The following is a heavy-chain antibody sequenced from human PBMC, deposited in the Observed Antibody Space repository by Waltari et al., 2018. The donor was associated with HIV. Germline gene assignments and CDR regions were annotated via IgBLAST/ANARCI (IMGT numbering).Heavy chain of an antibody. V-gene: IGHV3-49*03. J-gene: IGHJ4*02. Sequence: EVQLVESGGGLVQTGRSLRLSCTTSGFTIGYYAMGWFRQAPGKGLEWIGFIRSKVSGGTTEYAASVKGRFTISRDDSNSIVFLQMDSLKTEDTAMYYCSRDNPQWDYWGQGTLVTVSS. D-gene: IGHD2-8*01. CDR3: SRDNPQWDY. CDR2: IRSKVSGGTT. CDR1: GFTIGYYA.